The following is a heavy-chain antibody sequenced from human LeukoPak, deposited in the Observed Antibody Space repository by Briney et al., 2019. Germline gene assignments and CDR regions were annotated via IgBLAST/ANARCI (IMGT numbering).Heavy chain of an antibody. J-gene: IGHJ3*02. V-gene: IGHV3-21*01. Sequence: GGSLRPSCAASGFTFSSYSMNWVRQAPGKGLEWVSSISSSSSHIYYADSMKGRFTISRDNAKNSLYLQMNSLRAEDTAVYYCARDRYYYDSSGFYYPDAFDIWGQGTMVTVSS. D-gene: IGHD3-22*01. CDR1: GFTFSSYS. CDR2: ISSSSSHI. CDR3: ARDRYYYDSSGFYYPDAFDI.